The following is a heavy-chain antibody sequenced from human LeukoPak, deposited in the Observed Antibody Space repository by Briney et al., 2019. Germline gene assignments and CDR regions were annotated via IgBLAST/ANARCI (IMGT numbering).Heavy chain of an antibody. CDR1: GGSISSRSYY. D-gene: IGHD6-13*01. Sequence: SETLSLTCTVSGGSISSRSYYWGWIRQPPGKGLEWIGSIYYSGSTYYNPSLKSRVTISVDTSKKQFFLKLSSVTAADTAVYYCARGDEGSSWYFDYWGQGTLVTVSS. CDR2: IYYSGST. J-gene: IGHJ4*02. V-gene: IGHV4-39*07. CDR3: ARGDEGSSWYFDY.